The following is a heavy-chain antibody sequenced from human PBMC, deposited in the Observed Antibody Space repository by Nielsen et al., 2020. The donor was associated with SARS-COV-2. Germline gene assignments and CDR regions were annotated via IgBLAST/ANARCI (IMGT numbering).Heavy chain of an antibody. CDR2: ISGSSGYI. J-gene: IGHJ4*02. V-gene: IGHV3-21*01. Sequence: GESLKISCVASGFTFSSYGMNWVRQAPGKGLEWVSSISGSSGYIIYSDSVKGRFTISRDNANNSLYLQINSLRAEDSAIYYCTRAGGLNDYWGQGTLVTVSS. CDR3: TRAGGLNDY. D-gene: IGHD6-25*01. CDR1: GFTFSSYG.